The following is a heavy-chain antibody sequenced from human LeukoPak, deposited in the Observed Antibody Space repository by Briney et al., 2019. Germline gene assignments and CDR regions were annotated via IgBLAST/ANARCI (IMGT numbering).Heavy chain of an antibody. CDR1: GGTFSSYA. J-gene: IGHJ6*03. CDR3: ARAAWPSYSNYYYYYYMDV. CDR2: IIPIFGTA. D-gene: IGHD4-11*01. V-gene: IGHV1-69*06. Sequence: GASVKVSCKASGGTFSSYAISWVRQAPGQGLEWMGGIIPIFGTANYAQKFQGRVTITADKSTSTAYMELSSLRSEDTAVYYCARAAWPSYSNYYYYYYMDVWGKGTTVTVSS.